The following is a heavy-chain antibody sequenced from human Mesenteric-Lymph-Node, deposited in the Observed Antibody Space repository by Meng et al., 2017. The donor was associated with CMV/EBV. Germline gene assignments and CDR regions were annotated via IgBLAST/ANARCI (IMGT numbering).Heavy chain of an antibody. CDR2: ITPLFNIA. Sequence: KASGGTISNFTFSWVRQAPRQGPEWMGEITPLFNIANYAQKFQGRVTITAESSTSTVYVELRSLRSEDTAVYYCAREGARGPKNPFDYWGQGTLVTVSS. CDR3: AREGARGPKNPFDY. V-gene: IGHV1-69*17. D-gene: IGHD2-15*01. CDR1: GGTISNFT. J-gene: IGHJ4*02.